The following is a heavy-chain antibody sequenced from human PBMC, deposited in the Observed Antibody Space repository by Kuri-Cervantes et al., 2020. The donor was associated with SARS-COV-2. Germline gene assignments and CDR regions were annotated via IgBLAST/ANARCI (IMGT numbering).Heavy chain of an antibody. D-gene: IGHD4-17*01. J-gene: IGHJ4*02. Sequence: SETLSLTCTVPGGSISSGDYYWSWIRQPPGKGLEWIGYIYYSGSTYYNPSLKSRVTISVDTSKNQFSLKLSSVTAADTAVYYCARSPGDGDYDPFDYWGQGTLVTVSS. V-gene: IGHV4-30-4*08. CDR1: GGSISSGDYY. CDR3: ARSPGDGDYDPFDY. CDR2: IYYSGST.